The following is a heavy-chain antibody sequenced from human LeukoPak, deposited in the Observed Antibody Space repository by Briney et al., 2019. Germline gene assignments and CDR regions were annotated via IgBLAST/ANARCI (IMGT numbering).Heavy chain of an antibody. Sequence: ASVKVSCKASGYTFTSYDINWVRQATGQGLEWMGWISAYNGNTNYAQKLQGRVTMTTDTSTSTAYMELRSLRSDDTAVYYCAREAPNVVVPAAMELYRDFDYWGQGTLVTVSS. CDR2: ISAYNGNT. J-gene: IGHJ4*02. V-gene: IGHV1-18*01. D-gene: IGHD2-2*01. CDR3: AREAPNVVVPAAMELYRDFDY. CDR1: GYTFTSYD.